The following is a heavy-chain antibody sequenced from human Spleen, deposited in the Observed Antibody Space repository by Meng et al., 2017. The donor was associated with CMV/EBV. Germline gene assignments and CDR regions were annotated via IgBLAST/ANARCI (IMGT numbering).Heavy chain of an antibody. J-gene: IGHJ4*02. CDR1: GFSLSTSGMG. CDR2: IYWDDDK. CDR3: AHRDYCSGGTCTFDY. D-gene: IGHD2-15*01. V-gene: IGHV2-5*02. Sequence: QITLKESGPTLVKPTQTLTLTFTFSGFSLSTSGMGVGWIRQPPGKALEWLALIYWDDDKRYSPSLKNRLTITKDTSKNQVVLTMTNMDPVDTATYYCAHRDYCSGGTCTFDYWGQGTLVTVSS.